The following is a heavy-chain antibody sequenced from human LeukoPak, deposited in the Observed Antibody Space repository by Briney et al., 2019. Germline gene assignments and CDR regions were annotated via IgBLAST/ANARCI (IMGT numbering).Heavy chain of an antibody. J-gene: IGHJ6*03. CDR3: AGEAGDPPNGYYYMDV. Sequence: SETLSLTCTVSGGSINTYYWSWIRQPPGKGLEWIGYIYYSGSTNYNPSLKSRVTISVDTSKNQFSLKLSSVTAADTAVYYCAGEAGDPPNGYYYMDVWGKGTTVTVSS. D-gene: IGHD2-8*01. V-gene: IGHV4-59*01. CDR1: GGSINTYY. CDR2: IYYSGST.